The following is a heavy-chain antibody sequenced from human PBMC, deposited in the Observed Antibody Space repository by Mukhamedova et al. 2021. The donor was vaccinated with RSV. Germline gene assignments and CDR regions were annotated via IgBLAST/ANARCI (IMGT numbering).Heavy chain of an antibody. J-gene: IGHJ3*02. CDR3: ARSSGVVADDAFDI. Sequence: WIGYIYYSGSTNYNPSLKSRVTISVDTSKNQFSLKLSSVTAADTAVYYCARSSGVVADDAFDIWGQGTMVTVSS. CDR2: IYYSGST. V-gene: IGHV4-59*01. D-gene: IGHD2-15*01.